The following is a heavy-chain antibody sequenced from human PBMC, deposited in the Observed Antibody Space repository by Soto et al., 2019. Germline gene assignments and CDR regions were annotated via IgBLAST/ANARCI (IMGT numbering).Heavy chain of an antibody. J-gene: IGHJ4*02. CDR2: ISLYNGNT. CDR3: AIYHLELFRFDY. V-gene: IGHV1-18*04. Sequence: ASVKVSCKAYAFSFTSHGISWVRQAPGQGLEWMGWISLYNGNTNYAPQFQGRVTMTTDTSTSTAYMELRSLRSDDTAMYFCAIYHLELFRFDYWGQGTLVTVSS. D-gene: IGHD2-2*01. CDR1: AFSFTSHG.